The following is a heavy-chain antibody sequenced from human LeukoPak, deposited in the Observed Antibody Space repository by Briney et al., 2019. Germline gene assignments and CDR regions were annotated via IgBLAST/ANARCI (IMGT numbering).Heavy chain of an antibody. Sequence: PGGTLRLSCAASGFTFSNYGMAWVRQAPGKGLEWVSSISSSRSYIYYADSVKGRFTISRDNAKNSLYLQMNSLRAEDTAVYYCARESGNDFWSGLVRRYYFDYWDQGTLVTVSS. CDR2: ISSSRSYI. J-gene: IGHJ4*02. CDR3: ARESGNDFWSGLVRRYYFDY. V-gene: IGHV3-21*01. CDR1: GFTFSNYG. D-gene: IGHD3-3*01.